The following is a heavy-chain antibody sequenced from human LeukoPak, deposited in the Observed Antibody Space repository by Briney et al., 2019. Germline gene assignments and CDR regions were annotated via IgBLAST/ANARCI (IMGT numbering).Heavy chain of an antibody. CDR2: IYTTGST. J-gene: IGHJ4*02. CDR1: GGSITSYY. D-gene: IGHD5-18*01. Sequence: SETLSLTCTVSGGSITSYYWSWIRQPAGKGLEWIGRIYTTGSTTYNPSLKSRVTMSVDTSKNQFSLKLNSVTAADTAVYYCARESAPVDTAMVVRYYFDYWGQGTLVTVSS. V-gene: IGHV4-4*07. CDR3: ARESAPVDTAMVVRYYFDY.